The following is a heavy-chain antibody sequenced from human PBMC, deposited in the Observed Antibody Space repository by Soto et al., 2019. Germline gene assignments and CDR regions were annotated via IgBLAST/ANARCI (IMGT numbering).Heavy chain of an antibody. V-gene: IGHV3-7*03. Sequence: LRLSCAASGFTFSSYWMSWVRQAPGKGLEWVANIKQDGSEKYYVDSVKGRFTISRDNAKNSLYLQMNSLRAEDTAVYYCARDRETYYYDSSGYFNLYYFDYWGQGTLVTVSS. CDR3: ARDRETYYYDSSGYFNLYYFDY. J-gene: IGHJ4*02. CDR1: GFTFSSYW. D-gene: IGHD3-22*01. CDR2: IKQDGSEK.